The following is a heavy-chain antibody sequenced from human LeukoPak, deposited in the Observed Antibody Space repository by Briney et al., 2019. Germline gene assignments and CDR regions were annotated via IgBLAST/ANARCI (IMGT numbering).Heavy chain of an antibody. CDR3: ATPCYYDSSGFSLGY. CDR2: IIPIFGTA. V-gene: IGHV1-69*13. Sequence: ASVKVSCKASGGTFSSYAISWVRQAPGQGLEWMGGIIPIFGTANYAQKFQGRVTITADESTSTAYMELSSLRSEDTAVYYCATPCYYDSSGFSLGYWGQGTLVTVSS. D-gene: IGHD3-22*01. J-gene: IGHJ4*02. CDR1: GGTFSSYA.